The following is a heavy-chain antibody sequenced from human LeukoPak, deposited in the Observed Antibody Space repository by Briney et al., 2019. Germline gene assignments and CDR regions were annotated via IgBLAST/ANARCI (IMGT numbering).Heavy chain of an antibody. D-gene: IGHD3-10*01. CDR2: ISYDGSNK. CDR1: GFTFSSYG. V-gene: IGHV3-33*01. Sequence: GGSLRLSCAASGFTFSSYGMHWVRQAPGKGLEWVVVISYDGSNKNYADSVKRRFTISRDQKTLHLQMNSLRAEDTAVYYCARERFYGSVKAFDIWGQGTMVSVSS. J-gene: IGHJ3*02. CDR3: ARERFYGSVKAFDI.